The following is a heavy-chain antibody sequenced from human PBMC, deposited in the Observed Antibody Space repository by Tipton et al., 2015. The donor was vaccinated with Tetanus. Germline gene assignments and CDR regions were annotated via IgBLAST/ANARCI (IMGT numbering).Heavy chain of an antibody. Sequence: LRLSCTVSGGSISSYYWSWIRQPPGKGLEWIGYIYYSGSTNYNPSLKSRVTISVDTSKNQFSLKLSSVTAADTAVYYCARDGDPIYSYGYSFGWFDPWGQGTLVTVSS. J-gene: IGHJ5*02. CDR2: IYYSGST. CDR1: GGSISSYY. D-gene: IGHD5-18*01. CDR3: ARDGDPIYSYGYSFGWFDP. V-gene: IGHV4-59*01.